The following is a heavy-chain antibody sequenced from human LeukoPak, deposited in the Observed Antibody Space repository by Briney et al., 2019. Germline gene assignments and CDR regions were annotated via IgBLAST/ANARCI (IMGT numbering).Heavy chain of an antibody. V-gene: IGHV3-23*01. Sequence: GGSLRLSCAASGFTFSRYAMSWVRQAPGKGLEWVSTINDSGGGSYSADSVRGRFTISRDNSKNTLSLQMNSLRAEDTAVYYCAKGHTAGALYYFDYWGQGTLVTVSS. D-gene: IGHD2-21*02. CDR2: INDSGGGS. CDR3: AKGHTAGALYYFDY. CDR1: GFTFSRYA. J-gene: IGHJ4*02.